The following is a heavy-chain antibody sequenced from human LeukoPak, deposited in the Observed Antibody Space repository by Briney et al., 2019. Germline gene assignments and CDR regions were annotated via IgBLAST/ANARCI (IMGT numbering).Heavy chain of an antibody. CDR2: LNPNIGGT. CDR3: ARALGVGFGQNAYYFDH. V-gene: IGHV1-2*06. CDR1: GYTFTSYY. Sequence: WASVKVSCKASGYTFTSYYMHWVRQAPGQGLEWMGRLNPNIGGTNYAQKFQGRVTMTRDTSTDTAYMHLSSLRSTDTAVYFCARALGVGFGQNAYYFDHWGQGTLVTVSS. D-gene: IGHD1-26*01. J-gene: IGHJ4*02.